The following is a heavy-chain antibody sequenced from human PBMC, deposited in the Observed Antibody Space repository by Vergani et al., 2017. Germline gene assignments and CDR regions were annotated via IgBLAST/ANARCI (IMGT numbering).Heavy chain of an antibody. V-gene: IGHV1-69*01. CDR3: ARGDNYDILTGYPISYYYYYYMDV. D-gene: IGHD3-9*01. CDR1: GGTFSSYA. Sequence: QVQLVQSGAEVKKPGSSVKVSCKASGGTFSSYAISWVRQAPGQGLEWMGGIIPIFGTANYAQKFQGRVTITADESTSTAYMELSRLRSEETAVYYCARGDNYDILTGYPISYYYYYYMDVWGKGTTVTVSS. CDR2: IIPIFGTA. J-gene: IGHJ6*03.